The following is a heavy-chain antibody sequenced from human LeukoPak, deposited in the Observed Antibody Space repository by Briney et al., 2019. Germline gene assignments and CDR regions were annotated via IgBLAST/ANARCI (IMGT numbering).Heavy chain of an antibody. CDR3: IWFGEDFDY. D-gene: IGHD3-10*01. V-gene: IGHV3-23*01. J-gene: IGHJ4*02. Sequence: PGGSLRLSCAASGFTFSSYAMSWVRQAPGKGLEWVSAISGSGGSTYYADSVKGRFTISRDNSKNTLYLRMNSLRAEDTAVYYCIWFGEDFDYWGQGTLVTVSS. CDR2: ISGSGGST. CDR1: GFTFSSYA.